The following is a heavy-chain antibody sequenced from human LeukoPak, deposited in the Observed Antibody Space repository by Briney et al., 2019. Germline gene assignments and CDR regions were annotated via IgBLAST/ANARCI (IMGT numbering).Heavy chain of an antibody. J-gene: IGHJ5*02. Sequence: GASVKVSCEVSGYTLTELSMHWVRQAPGKGLEWMGGFDPEDGETIYAQKFQGRVTMTEDTSTDTAYMELSSLRSEDTAVYYCATAVTTAWGWFDPWGQGTLVTVSS. CDR1: GYTLTELS. D-gene: IGHD4-17*01. CDR3: ATAVTTAWGWFDP. CDR2: FDPEDGET. V-gene: IGHV1-24*01.